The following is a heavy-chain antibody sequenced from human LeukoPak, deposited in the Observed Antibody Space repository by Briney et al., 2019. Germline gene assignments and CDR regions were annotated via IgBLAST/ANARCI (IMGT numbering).Heavy chain of an antibody. CDR3: ARGHYDFWSGYPDPPSY. J-gene: IGHJ4*02. V-gene: IGHV1-2*02. CDR2: INPNSGGT. Sequence: GASVKVSCKASGYTFTSYYMHWVRQAPGQGLEWMGWINPNSGGTNYAQKFQGRVTMTRDTSISTAYMELSRLRSDDTAVYYCARGHYDFWSGYPDPPSYWGQGTLVTVSS. D-gene: IGHD3-3*01. CDR1: GYTFTSYY.